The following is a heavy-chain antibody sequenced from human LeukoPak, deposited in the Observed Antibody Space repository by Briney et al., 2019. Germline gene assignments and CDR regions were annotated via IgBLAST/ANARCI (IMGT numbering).Heavy chain of an antibody. CDR2: IYPGDSET. CDR1: GYSFTRDW. D-gene: IGHD3-16*01. CDR3: ARGSFTYGPGGD. Sequence: GESLKISCKGSGYSFTRDWIAWVRQMPGKGLEWMGLIYPGDSETKYTPSFEGQVTISADKSINTAYLEWSSLKTSDTAMYYCARGSFTYGPGGDWGQGTLVTDSS. V-gene: IGHV5-51*01. J-gene: IGHJ1*01.